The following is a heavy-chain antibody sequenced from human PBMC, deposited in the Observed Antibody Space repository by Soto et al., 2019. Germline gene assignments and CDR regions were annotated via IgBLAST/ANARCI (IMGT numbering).Heavy chain of an antibody. Sequence: GXSVKVSCNASGGTFSSYAISWVRQAPGQGLEWMGGIIPIFGTANYAQKFQGRVTITADESTSTAYMELSSLRSEDTAVYYCARDGIVATITYYYYYGMDVWGQGTTVTVSS. V-gene: IGHV1-69*01. CDR1: GGTFSSYA. CDR3: ARDGIVATITYYYYYGMDV. D-gene: IGHD5-12*01. J-gene: IGHJ6*02. CDR2: IIPIFGTA.